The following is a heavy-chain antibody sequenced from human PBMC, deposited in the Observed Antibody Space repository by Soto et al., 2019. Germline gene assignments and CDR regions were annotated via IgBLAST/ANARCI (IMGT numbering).Heavy chain of an antibody. Sequence: QVQLVESGGGVVQPGRSLRLSCSASGFTFSSYGMHWVRQAPGKWLEWVAVIWYDGSNKYYADSVKGRFTISRDNSKNTLYLQMNSLRVDDTAVYYCASPGYWGQGTLVTVSS. CDR2: IWYDGSNK. J-gene: IGHJ4*02. CDR3: ASPGY. CDR1: GFTFSSYG. V-gene: IGHV3-33*01.